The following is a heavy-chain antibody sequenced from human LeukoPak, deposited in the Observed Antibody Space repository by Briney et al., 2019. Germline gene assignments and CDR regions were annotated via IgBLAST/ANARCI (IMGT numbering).Heavy chain of an antibody. J-gene: IGHJ5*02. V-gene: IGHV4-61*05. CDR3: ARAAVLRYFDFPSHFDP. CDR1: GGSISSSSNY. Sequence: SETLSLTCTVSGGSISSSSNYWGWIRQPPGKGLEWIGYIYYSGSTNYNPSLKSRVTISVDTSKNQFSLKLSSVTAADTAVYYCARAAVLRYFDFPSHFDPWGQGTLVTVSS. CDR2: IYYSGST. D-gene: IGHD3-9*01.